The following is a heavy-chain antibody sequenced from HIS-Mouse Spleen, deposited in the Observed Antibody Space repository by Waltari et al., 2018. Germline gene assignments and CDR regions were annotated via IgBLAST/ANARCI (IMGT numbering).Heavy chain of an antibody. D-gene: IGHD5-18*01. CDR2: INHSGST. V-gene: IGHV4-34*01. CDR1: GGSFRGYY. J-gene: IGHJ4*02. CDR3: ARGEYSYGYDY. Sequence: QVHLQQWGAGRLKPSETLSLTCAVYGGSFRGYYCRWIRQPPGKGLEWIGEINHSGSTNYNPSLKSRVTISVDTSKNQFSLKLSSVTAADTAVYYCARGEYSYGYDYWGQGTLVTVSS.